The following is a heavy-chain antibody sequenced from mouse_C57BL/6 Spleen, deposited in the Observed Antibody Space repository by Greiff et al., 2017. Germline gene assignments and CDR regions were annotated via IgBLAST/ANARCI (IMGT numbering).Heavy chain of an antibody. D-gene: IGHD4-1*01. CDR1: EYEFPSHD. CDR2: INSDGGST. V-gene: IGHV5-2*01. Sequence: EVKLMESGGGLVQPGESLKLSCESNEYEFPSHDMSWVRKTPEKRLELVAAINSDGGSTYYPDTMERRFIISRDNTKKTLYLQMSSLRSEDTALYYCARQGAGGPWYFDVWGTGTTVTVSS. J-gene: IGHJ1*03. CDR3: ARQGAGGPWYFDV.